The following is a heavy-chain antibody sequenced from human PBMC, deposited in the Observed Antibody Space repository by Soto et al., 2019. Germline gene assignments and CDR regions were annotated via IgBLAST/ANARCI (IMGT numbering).Heavy chain of an antibody. CDR2: IYYSGST. V-gene: IGHV4-59*01. J-gene: IGHJ4*02. CDR1: GGSINSYF. D-gene: IGHD3-10*01. Sequence: SETLSLTCTVSGGSINSYFWSWIRQSPGKGLEWIGHIYYSGSTSYSPSLKSRVSISVDTSKNQFSLEVHSVTAADTAVYYCARAGTNMVQFDCWGQGTLVTVSS. CDR3: ARAGTNMVQFDC.